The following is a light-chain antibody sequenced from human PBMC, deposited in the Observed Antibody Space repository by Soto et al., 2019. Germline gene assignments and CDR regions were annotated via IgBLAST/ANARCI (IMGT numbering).Light chain of an antibody. CDR1: QDISSW. CDR3: QPANSFPLT. J-gene: IGKJ4*01. Sequence: DIQMTQSPSSVSASVGDRVTITCRTSQDISSWLAWYQQEPGKAPKLLIYAASSLQSGVPSRFSGSGSGTDFTHTISSLQPEDFATYYCQPANSFPLTFGGGTKVEIK. V-gene: IGKV1-12*01. CDR2: AAS.